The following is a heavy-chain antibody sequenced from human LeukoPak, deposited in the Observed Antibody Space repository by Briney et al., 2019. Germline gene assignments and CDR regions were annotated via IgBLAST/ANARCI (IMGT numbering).Heavy chain of an antibody. V-gene: IGHV3-48*01. D-gene: IGHD4-23*01. J-gene: IGHJ4*02. CDR3: AKAERYATVVTFFDY. CDR2: ISSSSSTI. Sequence: GGSLRLSCAASGFTFSSYSMNWVRQAPGKGLEWVSYISSSSSTIYYADSVKGRFTISRDNSKNTLYLQMNSLRAEDTAVYYCAKAERYATVVTFFDYWGQGTLVTVSS. CDR1: GFTFSSYS.